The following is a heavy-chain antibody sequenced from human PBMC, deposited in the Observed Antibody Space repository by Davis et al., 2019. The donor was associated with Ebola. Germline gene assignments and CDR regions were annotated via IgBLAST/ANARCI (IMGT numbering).Heavy chain of an antibody. Sequence: ASVTVSCKASGYTFTSYGISWVRQAPGQGLEWMGWINAGNGNPKYSQKFQGRVTITRDTSASTAYMELSSLRSEDTAVYYCARGGPIMITFGGVIDYDYWGQGTLVTVSS. D-gene: IGHD3-16*02. CDR3: ARGGPIMITFGGVIDYDY. J-gene: IGHJ4*02. CDR1: GYTFTSYG. V-gene: IGHV1-3*01. CDR2: INAGNGNP.